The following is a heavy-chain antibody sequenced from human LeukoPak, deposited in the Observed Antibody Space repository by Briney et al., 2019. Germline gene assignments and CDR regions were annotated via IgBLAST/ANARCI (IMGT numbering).Heavy chain of an antibody. Sequence: SETLSLTCAVSGASISSNNWWSWVRQPPGKGLEWIGEIFFTGTTTYNPSLKSRVSMSLDKSKNQFSLNLTSVTAADTAIYYCARVYCSSNSCYLDYWSQGTLVTVSS. D-gene: IGHD2-2*01. CDR2: IFFTGTT. V-gene: IGHV4-4*02. J-gene: IGHJ4*02. CDR1: GASISSNNW. CDR3: ARVYCSSNSCYLDY.